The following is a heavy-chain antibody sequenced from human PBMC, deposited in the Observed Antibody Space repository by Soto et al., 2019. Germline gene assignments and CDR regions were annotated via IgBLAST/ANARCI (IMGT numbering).Heavy chain of an antibody. CDR3: VRETSSVWGYLEL. D-gene: IGHD6-19*01. J-gene: IGHJ6*02. V-gene: IGHV3-23*01. CDR2: ISGVHDT. CDR1: GFVFSDHG. Sequence: EGQLLESGGGVVQRGGSLRLSCTTSGFVFSDHGMTWVRQAPGKGLERVSTISGVHDTYYADSVRGRFTISRDNSNNVLFLQMTRLRTDDTAVYYCVRETSSVWGYLELWGQGTTVTVSS.